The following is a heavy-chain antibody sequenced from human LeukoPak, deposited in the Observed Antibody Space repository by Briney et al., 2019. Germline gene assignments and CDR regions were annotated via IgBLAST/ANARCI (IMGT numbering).Heavy chain of an antibody. D-gene: IGHD4-17*01. CDR3: ARGAVTQPLTWFDP. CDR2: ISYSGST. CDR1: GGSISSYY. J-gene: IGHJ5*02. V-gene: IGHV4-59*01. Sequence: SETLSLTCTVSGGSISSYYWSWIRQPPGKGPEWIGYISYSGSTNYYPSLKSRVTISVDTSKNQFSLKLSSVTAADTAVYYCARGAVTQPLTWFDPWGQGTLVTVSS.